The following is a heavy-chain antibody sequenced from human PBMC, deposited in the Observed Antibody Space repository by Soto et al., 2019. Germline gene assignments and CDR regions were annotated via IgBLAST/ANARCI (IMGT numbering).Heavy chain of an antibody. V-gene: IGHV3-30*18. CDR3: AKDQASGQGSFDS. CDR1: GFTFSSYG. Sequence: PGGSLRLSCAASGFTFSSYGMHWVRQAPGKGLEWVAVISYDGSNKYYADSVKGRFTISRDNSKNTLYLQMNSLRADDTAVYYCAKDQASGQGSFDSWGQGTLVTVPQ. CDR2: ISYDGSNK. J-gene: IGHJ4*02.